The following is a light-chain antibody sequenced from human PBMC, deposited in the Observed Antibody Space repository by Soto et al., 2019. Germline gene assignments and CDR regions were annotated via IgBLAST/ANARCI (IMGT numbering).Light chain of an antibody. V-gene: IGLV4-69*01. CDR3: QTWGTGIRV. CDR1: SGHSSYA. J-gene: IGLJ3*02. CDR2: LNSDGSH. Sequence: QLVLTQSPSASASLGASVQLTCTLSSGHSSYAIAWHQQQPEKGPRYLMKLNSDGSHSKGDGIPDRFSGSSSGAESYLTISRLQSEDEADYYCQTWGTGIRVFGGGTKLTVL.